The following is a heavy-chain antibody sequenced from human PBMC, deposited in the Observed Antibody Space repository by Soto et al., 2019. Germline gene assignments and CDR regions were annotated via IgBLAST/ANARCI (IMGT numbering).Heavy chain of an antibody. CDR2: TNSDGTDS. CDR1: GFDFEDYA. D-gene: IGHD3-22*01. V-gene: IGHV3-43D*04. J-gene: IGHJ4*02. CDR3: AKSLYYYDSSPLDH. Sequence: GSLRLSCAAAGFDFEDYAMHWVRQVPGKGLEWVSLTNSDGTDSYYMDSVKGRFTISRDNAKSTLYLQMDRLRPEDTALYFCAKSLYYYDSSPLDHWGQGTLVTVS.